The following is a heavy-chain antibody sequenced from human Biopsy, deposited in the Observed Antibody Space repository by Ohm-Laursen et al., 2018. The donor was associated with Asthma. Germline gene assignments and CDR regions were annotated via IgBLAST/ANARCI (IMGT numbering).Heavy chain of an antibody. CDR2: IIPIFGTA. CDR1: AATVSSYS. Sequence: SVNLSCKAAAATVSSYSISWVRQAPGQGLGCIGVIIPIFGTANYAQKFQGRVTPTTDASTSTVSMEMTCLRSDDTAVYFCARDGPVGAPSDYWGQGTLVTVSS. J-gene: IGHJ4*02. V-gene: IGHV1-69*05. D-gene: IGHD1-26*01. CDR3: ARDGPVGAPSDY.